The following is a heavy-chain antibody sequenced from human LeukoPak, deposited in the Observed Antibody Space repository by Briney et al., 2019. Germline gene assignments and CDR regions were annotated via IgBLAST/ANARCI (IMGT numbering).Heavy chain of an antibody. V-gene: IGHV1-8*01. CDR3: TRKSGPFYYDSTGYTI. D-gene: IGHD3-22*01. CDR2: MNPYSGNT. Sequence: ASVKVSCKASGYTFTSYDIHWVRQVTGQGLEWMGWMNPYSGNTGYAQKFQGRVTMTRNTSISTAYMELSSLRSEDTAVYYCTRKSGPFYYDSTGYTIWAQGTLVTVSS. J-gene: IGHJ4*02. CDR1: GYTFTSYD.